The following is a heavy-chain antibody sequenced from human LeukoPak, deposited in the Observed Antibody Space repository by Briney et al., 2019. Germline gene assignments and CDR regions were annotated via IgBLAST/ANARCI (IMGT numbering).Heavy chain of an antibody. CDR3: ARTYDFWSGGFDY. Sequence: GGSLRLSCAASGFTFDDYAIHWVRQAPGKGLEWVSGISWNSGSIGYADSVKGRFTISRDNAKNSLYLQMNSLRAEDTAVYYCARTYDFWSGGFDYWGQGTLVTVSS. CDR1: GFTFDDYA. V-gene: IGHV3-9*01. D-gene: IGHD3-3*01. CDR2: ISWNSGSI. J-gene: IGHJ4*02.